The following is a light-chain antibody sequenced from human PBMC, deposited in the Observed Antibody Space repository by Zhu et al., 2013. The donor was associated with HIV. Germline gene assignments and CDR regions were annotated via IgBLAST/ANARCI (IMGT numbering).Light chain of an antibody. J-gene: IGKJ1*01. CDR1: QSVANS. CDR2: DAS. CDR3: QQYGNSPRT. V-gene: IGKV3-20*01. Sequence: VMTQSPATLSASPGERATLSCRASQSVANSLAWYQQKPGQAPRLVIYDASRRATGIPARFSGSGSGTDFTLTITRLEPEDFAVYYCQQYGNSPRTFGQGTKVE.